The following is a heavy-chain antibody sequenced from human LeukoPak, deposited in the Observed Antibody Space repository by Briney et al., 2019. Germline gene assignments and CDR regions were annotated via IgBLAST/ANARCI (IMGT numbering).Heavy chain of an antibody. J-gene: IGHJ4*02. CDR1: GYTFTRYG. Sequence: SVKVSCKASGYTFTRYGISWVRQAPGQGLEWMGWISADNGNANYAQKLQGRVTMTTDTSTSTAYMELRSLRSDDTAVYYCARVGGGAKDFDYWGQGTLVTVSS. V-gene: IGHV1-18*01. CDR3: ARVGGGAKDFDY. D-gene: IGHD1-26*01. CDR2: ISADNGNA.